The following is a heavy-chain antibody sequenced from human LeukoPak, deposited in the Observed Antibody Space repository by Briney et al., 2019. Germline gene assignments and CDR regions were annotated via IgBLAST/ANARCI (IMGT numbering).Heavy chain of an antibody. CDR1: GGSISSGGYY. Sequence: SETLSLTCTVSGGSISSGGYYWSWIRQPPGKGLEWIGYIYHSGSTYYNPSLKSRVTISVDRSKNQFSLKLSSVTAADTAVYYCAREDQNGDYDYWGQGTLVTVSS. D-gene: IGHD4-17*01. CDR2: IYHSGST. CDR3: AREDQNGDYDY. V-gene: IGHV4-30-2*01. J-gene: IGHJ4*02.